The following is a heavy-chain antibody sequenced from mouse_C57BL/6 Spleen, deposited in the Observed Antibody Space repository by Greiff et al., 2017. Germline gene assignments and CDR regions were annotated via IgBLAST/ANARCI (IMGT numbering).Heavy chain of an antibody. CDR3: AVSYYYGSTACFDV. D-gene: IGHD1-1*01. V-gene: IGHV5-4*03. Sequence: EVKVEESGGGLVKPGGSLKLSCAASGFTFSSYAMSWVRQTPEKRLEWVATISDGGSYTYYPDNVKGRFTISRDNAKNNLYLQMSHLKSEDTAMYYCAVSYYYGSTACFDVWGTGTTVTVSS. CDR1: GFTFSSYA. J-gene: IGHJ1*03. CDR2: ISDGGSYT.